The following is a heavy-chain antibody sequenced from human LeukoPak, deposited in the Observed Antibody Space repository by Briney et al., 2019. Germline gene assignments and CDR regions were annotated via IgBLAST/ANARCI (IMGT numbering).Heavy chain of an antibody. Sequence: PSETLSLTCTVSGGSISSYYWSWIRQPPGMGLEWIGYIYYSGSTNYNPSLKSRVTISVDTSKNQFSLKLSSVTAADTAVYYCARVRNTAMVRGYNWFDPWGQGTLVTVSS. CDR2: IYYSGST. V-gene: IGHV4-59*01. CDR1: GGSISSYY. J-gene: IGHJ5*02. D-gene: IGHD5-18*01. CDR3: ARVRNTAMVRGYNWFDP.